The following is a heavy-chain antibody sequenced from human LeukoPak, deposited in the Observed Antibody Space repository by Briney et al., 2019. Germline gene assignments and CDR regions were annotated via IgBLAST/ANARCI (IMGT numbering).Heavy chain of an antibody. J-gene: IGHJ5*02. CDR2: IYYSGST. V-gene: IGHV4-31*03. D-gene: IGHD1-1*01. CDR1: GGSISSGGYY. Sequence: PSETLSLTCTVSGGSISSGGYYWSWIRQHPGKGLEWIGYIYYSGSTYYNPSFKSRVTISVDTSKNQFSLKLSSVTAADTAVYYCAREVIWITVTTNWFDPWGQGTLVTVSS. CDR3: AREVIWITVTTNWFDP.